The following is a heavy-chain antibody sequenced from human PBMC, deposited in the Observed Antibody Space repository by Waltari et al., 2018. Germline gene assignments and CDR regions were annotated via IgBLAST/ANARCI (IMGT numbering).Heavy chain of an antibody. D-gene: IGHD2-21*02. Sequence: EVQLVQSGAEVQKPGESLKMSCKGSGSSFTSYWLGWVRQMPGKGLEWMGIIYPGDSDTRYSPSFQGQVTISADKSIGTAYLQWSSLKASDTAMYYCTRRAYCGDDCYPRDAFDIWGQGTMVTVSS. V-gene: IGHV5-51*01. CDR1: GSSFTSYW. CDR2: IYPGDSDT. J-gene: IGHJ3*02. CDR3: TRRAYCGDDCYPRDAFDI.